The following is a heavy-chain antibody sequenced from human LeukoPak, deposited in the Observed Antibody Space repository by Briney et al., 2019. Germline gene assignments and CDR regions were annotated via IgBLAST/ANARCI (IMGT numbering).Heavy chain of an antibody. Sequence: SETLSLTCTVSGGSISSSRYYWGWIRQPPGKGLEWIGNIYYSGSTYYNPSLKSRVTISVDTSQNQFSLKLSSVTAADTAVYYCASALQGAFDIWGQGTMVTVSS. CDR3: ASALQGAFDI. D-gene: IGHD4-11*01. CDR1: GGSISSSRYY. V-gene: IGHV4-39*01. J-gene: IGHJ3*02. CDR2: IYYSGST.